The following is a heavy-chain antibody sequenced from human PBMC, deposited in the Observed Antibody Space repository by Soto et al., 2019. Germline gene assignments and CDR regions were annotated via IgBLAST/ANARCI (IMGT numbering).Heavy chain of an antibody. V-gene: IGHV3-15*01. D-gene: IGHD6-13*01. CDR3: TKGIASAD. CDR2: VKTKTDGGTT. CDR1: GFTFNTAW. J-gene: IGHJ4*02. Sequence: EVQLVESGGDLLKPGGSLRLSCSASGFTFNTAWMNWVRQAPGKGLEWVGRVKTKTDGGTTDYAAPVKGRFTISRHDSENTLYLQMNSLKTEDTAVYYCTKGIASADWGQGTLVTVSS.